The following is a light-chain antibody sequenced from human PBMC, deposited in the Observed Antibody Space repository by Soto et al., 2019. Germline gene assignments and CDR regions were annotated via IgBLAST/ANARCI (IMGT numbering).Light chain of an antibody. CDR1: QSVGGN. CDR2: GAS. CDR3: QQYNNWPLT. J-gene: IGKJ4*01. V-gene: IGKV3-15*01. Sequence: EIVMTQSPATLSVSPGERATLSCRASQSVGGNLAWYQQKPGQAPRLLIYGASTRATGIPAWFSGSGSGTEFTLTISSLQSEDFAVYYWQQYNNWPLTFGGGTKVEIK.